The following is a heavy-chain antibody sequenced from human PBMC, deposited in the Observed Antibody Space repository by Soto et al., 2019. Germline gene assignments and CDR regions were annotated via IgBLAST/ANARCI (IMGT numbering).Heavy chain of an antibody. CDR3: ARGPNSNSPFDY. V-gene: IGHV3-53*02. J-gene: IGHJ4*02. Sequence: EVQLVETGGGLIQPGRSLRLSCEASGFTVSSNYMSWVRQAPGKGLEWVSVIYSGGSTYYADSVKGRFTISRDNSKNTLYLQMNSLRAEDTAVYYCARGPNSNSPFDYWGQGTLVTVSS. CDR2: IYSGGST. CDR1: GFTVSSNY. D-gene: IGHD4-4*01.